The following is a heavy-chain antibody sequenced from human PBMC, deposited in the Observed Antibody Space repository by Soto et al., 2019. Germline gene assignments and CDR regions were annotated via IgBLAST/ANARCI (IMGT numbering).Heavy chain of an antibody. J-gene: IGHJ5*02. CDR3: ARALPVAKGGFDP. V-gene: IGHV3-53*01. CDR2: IYTAGGT. Sequence: PGGSLRLSCAASGFSVRTNYMSWVRQPPGKGLECVSVIYTAGGTNYADSVKGRFIISRDNSKNTLYLQMNSLRAEDTAVYYCARALPVAKGGFDPWGQGTLVTVSS. D-gene: IGHD2-2*01. CDR1: GFSVRTNY.